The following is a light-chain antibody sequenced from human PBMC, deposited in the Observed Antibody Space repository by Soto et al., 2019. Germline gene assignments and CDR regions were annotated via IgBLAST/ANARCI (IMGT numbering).Light chain of an antibody. CDR3: QSLDSAAFT. CDR1: QDISNY. CDR2: AAS. V-gene: IGKV1-27*01. J-gene: IGKJ3*01. Sequence: DIQMTQSPPSLSASVGDRVTITCRASQDISNYLAWYQQRPGKVPRLLIYAASTLQSGVPSRFSGSGSGTDFTLTISSLLPEDAATYYCQSLDSAAFTFGPGTKVDIK.